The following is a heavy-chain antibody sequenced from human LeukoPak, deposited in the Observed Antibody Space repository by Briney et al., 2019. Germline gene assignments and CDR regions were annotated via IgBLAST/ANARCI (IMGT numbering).Heavy chain of an antibody. V-gene: IGHV3-53*01. D-gene: IGHD3-22*01. Sequence: PGGSLRLSCAASGFTFSSYAMSWVRQAPGKGLEWVSFIYTTGRTHDSDSVKGRFTISRDSSKNTLYLQMNSLRAEDTAVYYCARRAGDYSHPYDYWGQGTLVTVSS. CDR1: GFTFSSYA. J-gene: IGHJ4*02. CDR3: ARRAGDYSHPYDY. CDR2: IYTTGRT.